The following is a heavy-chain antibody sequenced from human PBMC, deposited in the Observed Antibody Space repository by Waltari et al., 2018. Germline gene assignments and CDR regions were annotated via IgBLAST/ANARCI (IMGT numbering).Heavy chain of an antibody. CDR1: GGSFSGYY. V-gene: IGHV4-34*01. J-gene: IGHJ5*02. D-gene: IGHD5-12*01. CDR3: ARRRDVEMATMKGNWFDP. CDR2: LNHSGST. Sequence: QVQLQQWGAGLLKPSETLSPTCAVYGGSFSGYYWSWIRQPPGKGLEWIGELNHSGSTNYNPSLKSRVTISVDTSKNQFSLKLSSVTAADTAVYYCARRRDVEMATMKGNWFDPWGQGTLVTVSS.